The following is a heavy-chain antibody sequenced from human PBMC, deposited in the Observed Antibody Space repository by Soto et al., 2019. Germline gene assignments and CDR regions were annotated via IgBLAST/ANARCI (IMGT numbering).Heavy chain of an antibody. CDR2: VNPFDGST. V-gene: IGHV1-46*03. Sequence: QVQLVQSGAEVKMPGASVRLSCKTSGYTFTRSYIHWVRQAPGQGLEWIGIVNPFDGSTNYAQNFQGRVTVTFDTSTSTVYMDLNTLRSDDTAMYYCARDLLASAYWGQGTLVTVSS. CDR1: GYTFTRSY. J-gene: IGHJ4*02. CDR3: ARDLLASAY.